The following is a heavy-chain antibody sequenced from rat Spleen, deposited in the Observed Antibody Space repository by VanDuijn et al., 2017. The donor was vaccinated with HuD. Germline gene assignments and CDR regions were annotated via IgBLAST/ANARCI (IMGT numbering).Heavy chain of an antibody. CDR3: ATEGLYYGLGPWDY. Sequence: EVQLVESGGGLVQPGRSMKLSCAASGLSFSNYGMHWIRQAPTKGLEWVASISPSGGTTYYRDSVKGRFTISRDNAKSTLYLQMDSLRSEDTATYYCATEGLYYGLGPWDYWGQGVMVTVSS. CDR2: ISPSGGTT. D-gene: IGHD1-6*01. CDR1: GLSFSNYG. J-gene: IGHJ2*01. V-gene: IGHV5-19*01.